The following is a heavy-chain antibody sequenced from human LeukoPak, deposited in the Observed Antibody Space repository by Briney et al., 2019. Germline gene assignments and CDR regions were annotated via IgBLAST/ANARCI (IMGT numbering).Heavy chain of an antibody. CDR2: ISAYNGNS. V-gene: IGHV1-18*01. J-gene: IGHJ4*02. CDR3: AREQQLIRGDY. Sequence: AASVKVSCKASGYTFTSYSISWVRQAPGQGLEWMGWISAYNGNSHYTQKFQGRVTMTTDTSTSTAYMELRSLRSDDTAVYYCAREQQLIRGDYWGQGTLVTVSS. D-gene: IGHD6-13*01. CDR1: GYTFTSYS.